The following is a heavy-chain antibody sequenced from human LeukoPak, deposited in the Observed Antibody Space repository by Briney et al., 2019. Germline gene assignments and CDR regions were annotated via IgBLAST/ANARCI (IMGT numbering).Heavy chain of an antibody. J-gene: IGHJ5*02. CDR2: ISGSGGST. CDR3: AKGMSWFDP. CDR1: GFTFSSYG. V-gene: IGHV3-23*01. Sequence: AGGSLRLSCAASGFTFSSYGMTWVRQAPGKGLEWVSSISGSGGSTYYADSVKGRFTISRDNSENTVYLQMNSLRAEDTAVYYCAKGMSWFDPWGQGTLVTVSS.